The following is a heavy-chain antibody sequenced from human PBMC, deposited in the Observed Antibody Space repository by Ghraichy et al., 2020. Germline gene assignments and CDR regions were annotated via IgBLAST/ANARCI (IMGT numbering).Heavy chain of an antibody. V-gene: IGHV3-21*01. CDR3: ASGYQLLSALDY. Sequence: GGSLRLSCAASGFTFSSYSMNWVRQAPGKGLEWVSSISSSSSYIYYADSVKGRFTISRDNAKNSLYLQMNSLRAEDTAVYYCASGYQLLSALDYWGQGTLVTVAS. CDR2: ISSSSSYI. CDR1: GFTFSSYS. D-gene: IGHD2-2*01. J-gene: IGHJ4*02.